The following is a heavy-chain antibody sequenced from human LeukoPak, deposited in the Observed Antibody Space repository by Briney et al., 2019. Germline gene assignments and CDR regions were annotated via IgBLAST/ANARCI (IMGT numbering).Heavy chain of an antibody. J-gene: IGHJ5*02. CDR1: GYSISSGYY. Sequence: SETLSLTCTVSGYSISSGYYWSWIRQPPGKGLEWIGYIYYSGSTNYNPSLKSRVTISVDTSKNQFSLKLSSVTAADTAVYYCARISARGNWFDPWGQGTLVTVSS. CDR3: ARISARGNWFDP. CDR2: IYYSGST. V-gene: IGHV4-61*01.